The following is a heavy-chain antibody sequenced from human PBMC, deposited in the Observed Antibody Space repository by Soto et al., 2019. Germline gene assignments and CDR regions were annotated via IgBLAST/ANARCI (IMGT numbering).Heavy chain of an antibody. CDR3: ANDWNYSY. CDR1: GFTFSSYA. Sequence: QVQLVESGGGVVQPGRSLRLSCAASGFTFSSYAMHWVHQAPGKGLEWVAVISYDGSNKYYADSVKGRFTISRDNSKNTLYLQMNSLRAEDTAVYYCANDWNYSYWGQGTLVTVSS. CDR2: ISYDGSNK. D-gene: IGHD1-7*01. V-gene: IGHV3-30-3*02. J-gene: IGHJ4*02.